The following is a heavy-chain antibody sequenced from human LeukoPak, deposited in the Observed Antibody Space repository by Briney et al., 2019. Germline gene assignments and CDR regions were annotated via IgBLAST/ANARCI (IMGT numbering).Heavy chain of an antibody. CDR3: ARRGCSATSCSPYYFDY. J-gene: IGHJ4*02. Sequence: REALKISCKGSGYTFNNHWIGWVRQMPRQGLEGMGNNLPSDSDASYSPSFQGQVTISVDKSIYTAYLQWSSLKASDTAMYYCARRGCSATSCSPYYFDYWGQGTLVTVSS. CDR1: GYTFNNHW. D-gene: IGHD2-2*01. CDR2: NLPSDSDA. V-gene: IGHV5-51*01.